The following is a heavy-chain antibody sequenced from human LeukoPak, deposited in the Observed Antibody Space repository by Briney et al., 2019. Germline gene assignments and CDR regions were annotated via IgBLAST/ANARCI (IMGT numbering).Heavy chain of an antibody. CDR1: GFNFSYYA. Sequence: GGSLRLSCTASGFNFSYYAMHWVRQAPGKGLAWVALIWFDGSNEYYGDSVKGRFTISRDNSKDTVFLQMNGLTVDDTAVYYCARLVGGTTGATDYWGQGSLVSVS. CDR3: ARLVGGTTGATDY. J-gene: IGHJ4*02. V-gene: IGHV3-33*01. CDR2: IWFDGSNE. D-gene: IGHD1-26*01.